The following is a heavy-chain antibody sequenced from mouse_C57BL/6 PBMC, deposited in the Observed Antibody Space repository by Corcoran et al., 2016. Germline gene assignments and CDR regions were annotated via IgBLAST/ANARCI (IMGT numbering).Heavy chain of an antibody. CDR3: ARRTVVAPYAMDY. Sequence: QVQLKQSGAELVRPGASVKLSCKASGYTFTDYYINWVKQRPGQGLEWIARIYPGSGNTYYNEKFKGKATLTAEKSSSTAYMQLSSLTSEDSAVYFCARRTVVAPYAMDYWGQGTSVTVSS. CDR1: GYTFTDYY. CDR2: IYPGSGNT. D-gene: IGHD1-1*01. V-gene: IGHV1-76*01. J-gene: IGHJ4*01.